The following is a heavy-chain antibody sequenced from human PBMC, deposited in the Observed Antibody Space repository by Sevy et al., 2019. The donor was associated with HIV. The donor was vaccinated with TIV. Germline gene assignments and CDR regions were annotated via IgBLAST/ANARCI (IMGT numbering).Heavy chain of an antibody. J-gene: IGHJ3*02. V-gene: IGHV1-58*01. CDR1: GFTFSSSA. CDR2: IVVGSDVT. D-gene: IGHD3-16*01. CDR3: AAEDMTTFGGHLRVFDI. Sequence: ASVKVSCKTSGFTFSSSAVQWVRQVRGQRLEWIGWIVVGSDVTNYAQNFQERVTISRDVSTKTVYMDLTSLRSEDTAVYYCAAEDMTTFGGHLRVFDIWGPGTMVTVSS.